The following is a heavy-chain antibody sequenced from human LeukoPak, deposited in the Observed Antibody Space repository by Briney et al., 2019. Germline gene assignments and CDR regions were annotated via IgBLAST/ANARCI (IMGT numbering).Heavy chain of an antibody. CDR2: IYYSGST. J-gene: IGHJ4*02. V-gene: IGHV4-39*02. CDR1: GGSISSSSYY. Sequence: SETLSLTCTVSGGSISSSSYYWGWIRQPPGKGLEWIGSIYYSGSTYYNPSLKSRVTISVDTSKNQFSLKLSSVTAADTAVYYSARDSYSSSDKFDYWGQGTLVTVSS. D-gene: IGHD6-6*01. CDR3: ARDSYSSSDKFDY.